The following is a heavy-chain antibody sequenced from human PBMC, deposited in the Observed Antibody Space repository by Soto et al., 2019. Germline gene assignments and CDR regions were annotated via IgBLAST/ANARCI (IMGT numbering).Heavy chain of an antibody. V-gene: IGHV1-46*01. CDR2: INPSGGST. CDR3: ARGGWMVVVTDGFDF. D-gene: IGHD2-21*02. J-gene: IGHJ4*02. CDR1: GHTFTSFY. Sequence: ASVKVSCKASGHTFTSFYMHWVRQAPGQGLEWMGRINPSGGSTSNAQKFQGRVTMTRDTSTSTVYMEVSSLKSEDTAVYYCARGGWMVVVTDGFDFWGQGTLVTVSS.